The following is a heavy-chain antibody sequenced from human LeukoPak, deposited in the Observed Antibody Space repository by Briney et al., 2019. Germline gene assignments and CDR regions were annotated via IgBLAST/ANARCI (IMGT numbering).Heavy chain of an antibody. V-gene: IGHV3-66*01. J-gene: IGHJ4*02. CDR3: AKDPGGDIVVVPAAPDY. D-gene: IGHD2-2*01. Sequence: PGGSLRLSCAASGFTFSNYYMGWVRQTPGKELEWVSNIYTDGTTYYADSVKGRFTISRDNSKNTLYLQMNSLRAEDTAVYYCAKDPGGDIVVVPAAPDYWGQGTLVTVSS. CDR1: GFTFSNYY. CDR2: IYTDGTT.